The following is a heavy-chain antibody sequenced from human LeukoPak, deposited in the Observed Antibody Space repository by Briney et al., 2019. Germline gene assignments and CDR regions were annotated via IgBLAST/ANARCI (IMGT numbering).Heavy chain of an antibody. D-gene: IGHD3-22*01. Sequence: ASVKVSCKASGYTFSAYCMHWVRQAPGQGLEWMGWINPKSGGTNYAQKFQGRVTMTRDTSIGTAYMELSRLRSDDTAVYYCARDSYYDSSGYQITLDYWGQGTLVTVSS. CDR3: ARDSYYDSSGYQITLDY. CDR1: GYTFSAYC. V-gene: IGHV1-2*02. J-gene: IGHJ4*02. CDR2: INPKSGGT.